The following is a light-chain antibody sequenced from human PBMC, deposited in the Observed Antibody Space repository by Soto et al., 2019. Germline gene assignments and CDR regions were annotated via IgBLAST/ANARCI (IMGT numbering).Light chain of an antibody. CDR1: QSVSSY. CDR2: DAS. Sequence: EIVLIQSPATLSLSPGERATLSCRASQSVSSYLAWYQQKPGQAPRLLIYDASNRATGIPARFSGSGSGTDFTLTISSLEPEDFAVYYCQQRSNFLTFGGGTKVEIK. CDR3: QQRSNFLT. J-gene: IGKJ4*01. V-gene: IGKV3-11*01.